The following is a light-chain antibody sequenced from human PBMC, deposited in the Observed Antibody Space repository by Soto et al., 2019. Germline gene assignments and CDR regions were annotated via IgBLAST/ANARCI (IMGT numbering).Light chain of an antibody. Sequence: DIVMTPSPLSLPVTPGEPASISCRSSQSLQHSNGYNYLDWYFEKPGQSPQLLLHLASNRASAVAVTFSGSGPSTDFTMNISSVEDYDVGLYSCMQGVRMSPTTFGQGTRLE. V-gene: IGKV2-28*01. CDR2: LAS. CDR3: MQGVRMSPTT. J-gene: IGKJ5*01. CDR1: QSLQHSNGYNY.